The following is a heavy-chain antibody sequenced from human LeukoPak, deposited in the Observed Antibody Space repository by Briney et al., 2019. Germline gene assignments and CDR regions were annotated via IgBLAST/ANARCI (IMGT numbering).Heavy chain of an antibody. J-gene: IGHJ4*02. CDR1: GYTFSSYH. D-gene: IGHD6-13*01. CDR3: ARGEWAAGTNY. Sequence: GASVKVSCKASGYTFSSYHIHWVRQAPGQGLEWMGWISAYNGNTNYAQKLQGRVTMTTDTSTSTAYMELRSLRSDDTAVYYCARGEWAAGTNYWGQGTLVTVSS. CDR2: ISAYNGNT. V-gene: IGHV1-18*04.